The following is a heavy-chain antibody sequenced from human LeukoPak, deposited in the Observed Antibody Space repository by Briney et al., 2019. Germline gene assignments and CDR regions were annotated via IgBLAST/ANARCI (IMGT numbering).Heavy chain of an antibody. CDR1: GYTFTYYG. J-gene: IGHJ6*03. CDR2: ISAYNGNT. V-gene: IGHV1-18*01. Sequence: ASVKVSCKASGYTFTYYGITWVRQAPGQGLEWMGWISAYNGNTNYAQKLQGRDTMTTDTSTSTAYMELRSLRSDDTAVYYCARGARSGLYYYYYMDVWGKGTTVTVSS. D-gene: IGHD1-26*01. CDR3: ARGARSGLYYYYYMDV.